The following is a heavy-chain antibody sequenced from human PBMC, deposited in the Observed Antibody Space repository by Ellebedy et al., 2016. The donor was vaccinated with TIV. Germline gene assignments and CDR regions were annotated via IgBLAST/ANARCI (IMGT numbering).Heavy chain of an antibody. CDR3: ARWGGQYSGNFEGPFDF. CDR1: GDIFSNYA. CDR2: ISPVTGTR. D-gene: IGHD3-10*01. V-gene: IGHV1-69*04. J-gene: IGHJ4*02. Sequence: AASVKVSCKASGDIFSNYAINWVRLAPGIGLEWLGRISPVTGTRNYAQKFQGRVTITADRSTNTAYMELSSLRSEDTALYYCARWGGQYSGNFEGPFDFWGQGTLVTVSS.